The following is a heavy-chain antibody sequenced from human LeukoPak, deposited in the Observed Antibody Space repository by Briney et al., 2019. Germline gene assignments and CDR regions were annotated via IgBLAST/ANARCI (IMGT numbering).Heavy chain of an antibody. Sequence: GGSLRLSCAASGFTFNTYGMNWVRQAPGKGLKWVAIVSWHGDTEFDGESVKGRFTISRDNSKNMVYLQMNSLRTEDTAVYYCARDLREYYFDRSGFSLGHWGQGTLVIVSS. D-gene: IGHD3-22*01. CDR2: VSWHGDTE. CDR3: ARDLREYYFDRSGFSLGH. J-gene: IGHJ4*02. V-gene: IGHV3-30*03. CDR1: GFTFNTYG.